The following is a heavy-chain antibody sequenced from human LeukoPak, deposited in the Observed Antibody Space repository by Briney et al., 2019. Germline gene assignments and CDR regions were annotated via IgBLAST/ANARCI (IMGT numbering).Heavy chain of an antibody. CDR2: IYYSGST. V-gene: IGHV4-59*08. J-gene: IGHJ4*02. Sequence: SETLSLTCIVSGGSISSYYWSWLRQPPGKGLEWIGYIYYSGSTNYNPSLKSRVTISVATSKNQFSLKLSSVTAADTAVYYCARHSYSTSAGPYDYWGQGTLVTVSS. CDR3: ARHSYSTSAGPYDY. CDR1: GGSISSYY. D-gene: IGHD6-6*01.